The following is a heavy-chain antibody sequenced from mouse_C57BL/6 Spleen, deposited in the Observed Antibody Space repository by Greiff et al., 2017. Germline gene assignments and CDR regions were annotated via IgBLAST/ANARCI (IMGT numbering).Heavy chain of an antibody. V-gene: IGHV1-69*01. CDR2: IDPSDSYT. CDR3: ARRLGAFDY. D-gene: IGHD4-1*01. CDR1: GYTFTSYW. J-gene: IGHJ2*01. Sequence: QVQLQQSGAELVMPGASVKLSCKASGYTFTSYWMHWVKQRPGQGLEWIGEIDPSDSYTNYNQKFKGKSTLTVDKSSSTAYMQLSSLTSEDSAVYYCARRLGAFDYWGQGTTLTVSS.